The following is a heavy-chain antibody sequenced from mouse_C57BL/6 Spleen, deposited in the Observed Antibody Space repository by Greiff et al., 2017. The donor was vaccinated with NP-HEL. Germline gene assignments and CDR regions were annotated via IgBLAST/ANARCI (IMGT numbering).Heavy chain of an antibody. CDR2: ISYDGSN. D-gene: IGHD1-1*01. CDR3: VRGGITTVVGGAY. CDR1: GYSITSGYY. V-gene: IGHV3-6*01. J-gene: IGHJ3*01. Sequence: EVQLQESGPGLVKPSQSLSLTCSVTGYSITSGYYWNWIRQFPGNKLEWMGYISYDGSNNYNPSLKNRISITRDTSKNQFFLKLNSVTTEDTATYYCVRGGITTVVGGAYWGKGTLVTVSA.